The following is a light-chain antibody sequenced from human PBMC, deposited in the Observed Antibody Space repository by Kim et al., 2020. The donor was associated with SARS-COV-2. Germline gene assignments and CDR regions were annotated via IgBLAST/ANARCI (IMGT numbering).Light chain of an antibody. J-gene: IGLJ3*02. V-gene: IGLV3-21*04. CDR1: NIGSKS. CDR2: YDS. Sequence: SYELTQPPSVSVAPGKTARITCGGNNIGSKSVHWYQQKPGQAPVLVIYYDSDRPSGIPERFSGSNSGNTATLTISRVEAGDEADYYCQVWDSSSDQWVFGGEPQMTV. CDR3: QVWDSSSDQWV.